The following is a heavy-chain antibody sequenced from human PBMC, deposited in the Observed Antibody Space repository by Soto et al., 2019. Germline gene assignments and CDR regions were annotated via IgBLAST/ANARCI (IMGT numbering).Heavy chain of an antibody. V-gene: IGHV1-69*12. Sequence: QVQLVQSGAEVKKPGSSVKVSCKASGGTFSSYAISWVRQAPGQGLEWMGGIIPIFGTANYAQKFQGRVTITADESTSTADMELSSLRSEDTAVYYCARVGTNTVVTGLDYWGQGTLVTVSS. D-gene: IGHD2-15*01. CDR2: IIPIFGTA. J-gene: IGHJ4*02. CDR3: ARVGTNTVVTGLDY. CDR1: GGTFSSYA.